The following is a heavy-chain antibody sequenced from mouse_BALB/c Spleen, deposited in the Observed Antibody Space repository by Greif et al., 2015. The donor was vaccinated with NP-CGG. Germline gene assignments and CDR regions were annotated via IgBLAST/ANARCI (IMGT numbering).Heavy chain of an antibody. CDR1: GFTFNTYA. CDR2: IRTKSNNYAT. CDR3: VRHDCEDYFDY. J-gene: IGHJ2*01. V-gene: IGHV10-1*02. Sequence: EVKLMESGRGLVQPKGALKLSCAASGFTFNTYAMNWVRPAPGKGLDLFARIRTKSNNYATYYADSVKDRFTISRDDSQSMLYLQMNNLKTEDTAIYYCVRHDCEDYFDYLGHGTTLTLSS. D-gene: IGHD2-13*01.